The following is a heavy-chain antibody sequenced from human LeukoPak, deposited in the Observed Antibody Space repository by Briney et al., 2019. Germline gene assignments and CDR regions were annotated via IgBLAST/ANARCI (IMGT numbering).Heavy chain of an antibody. D-gene: IGHD4-17*01. Sequence: SETLSLTCTVSGGSISSGGYYWSWIRQPPGKGLEWIGYIYYSGSTNYNPSLKSRVTISVDTSKNQFSLKLSSVTAADTAVYYCARLQDGDYVAYWGQGTLVTVSS. CDR3: ARLQDGDYVAY. CDR2: IYYSGST. CDR1: GGSISSGGYY. V-gene: IGHV4-61*08. J-gene: IGHJ4*02.